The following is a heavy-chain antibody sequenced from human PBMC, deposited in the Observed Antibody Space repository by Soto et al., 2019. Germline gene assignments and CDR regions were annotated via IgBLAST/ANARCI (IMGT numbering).Heavy chain of an antibody. J-gene: IGHJ6*02. D-gene: IGHD3-9*01. CDR2: ITRMFGTT. Sequence: ASVKVSCKASGGTFSSYAISWVRQAPGQGLEWMGGITRMFGTTNYAQKFQGRVTITADESATTAYMELSTLTSDDTGVYYCARSTPGYYYYGMDLWGQGTTVTVSS. CDR1: GGTFSSYA. V-gene: IGHV1-69*13. CDR3: ARSTPGYYYYGMDL.